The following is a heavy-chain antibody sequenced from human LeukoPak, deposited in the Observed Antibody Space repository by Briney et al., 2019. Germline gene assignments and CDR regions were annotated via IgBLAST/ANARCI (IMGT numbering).Heavy chain of an antibody. CDR3: ATWARYSSGWVYYFDY. D-gene: IGHD6-19*01. J-gene: IGHJ4*02. CDR2: FDPEDGET. Sequence: ASVKVSCNVSGYTLTELSMHWVRQAPGKGLEWMGGFDPEDGETIYAQKFQGRVTMTEDTSTDTAYMELSSLRSEDTAVYYCATWARYSSGWVYYFDYWGQGTLVTVSS. V-gene: IGHV1-24*01. CDR1: GYTLTELS.